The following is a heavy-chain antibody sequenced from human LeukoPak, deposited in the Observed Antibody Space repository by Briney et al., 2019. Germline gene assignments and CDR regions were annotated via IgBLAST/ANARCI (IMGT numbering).Heavy chain of an antibody. CDR2: TSYDGSNK. CDR3: ARASIYRSSGYFFDY. CDR1: GFTFSSYA. Sequence: PGGSLRLSCAASGFTFSSYAMHWVRQAPGKGLEWVAVTSYDGSNKYYADSVKGRFTISRDNSKNTLYLQMNSLRAEDTAVYYCARASIYRSSGYFFDYWGQGTLVTVSS. D-gene: IGHD3-22*01. J-gene: IGHJ4*02. V-gene: IGHV3-30-3*01.